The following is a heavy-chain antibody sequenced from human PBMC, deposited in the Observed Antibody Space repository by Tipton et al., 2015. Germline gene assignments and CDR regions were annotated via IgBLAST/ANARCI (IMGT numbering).Heavy chain of an antibody. CDR2: ISYSGST. CDR1: GYSINSGYY. J-gene: IGHJ6*02. V-gene: IGHV4-61*01. D-gene: IGHD5-24*01. Sequence: TLSLTCDVSGYSINSGYYWGWIRQPPGKGLEWIGYISYSGSTHYNPSLKRRVTISLDTSKNQFSLTLNSVTAADTAVYYCARDLEHGMDVWGQGTTVTVSS. CDR3: ARDLEHGMDV.